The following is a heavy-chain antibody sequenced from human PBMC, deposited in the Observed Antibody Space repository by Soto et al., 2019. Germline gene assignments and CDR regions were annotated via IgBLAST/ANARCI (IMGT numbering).Heavy chain of an antibody. V-gene: IGHV4-34*01. CDR1: GGSFSGYY. Sequence: QVQLQQWGAGLLKPSEPLSLTCAVYGGSFSGYYWSWIRQPPWKGLEWIGEINHSGSTNYNPSLKSRVTISVDTSKNQVSLKLSSVTAADTAVYYCARVSGIYYYGMDVWGQGTTVTVSS. CDR3: ARVSGIYYYGMDV. D-gene: IGHD3-10*01. CDR2: INHSGST. J-gene: IGHJ6*02.